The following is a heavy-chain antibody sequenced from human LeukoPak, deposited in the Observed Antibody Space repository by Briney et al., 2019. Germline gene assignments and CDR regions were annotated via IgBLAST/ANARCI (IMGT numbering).Heavy chain of an antibody. CDR3: ARDSHLEFAYFQGADY. J-gene: IGHJ4*02. CDR2: INPSGGST. V-gene: IGHV1-46*01. Sequence: GGSLRLSCAASGFTFSSYGMHWVRQAPGQGLEWMGVINPSGGSTSYAQKFQGRVTMTRDTSKSTVYMELSSLRSEDTAVYYCARDSHLEFAYFQGADYWGQGTLVTVSS. CDR1: GFTFSSYG. D-gene: IGHD3-10*01.